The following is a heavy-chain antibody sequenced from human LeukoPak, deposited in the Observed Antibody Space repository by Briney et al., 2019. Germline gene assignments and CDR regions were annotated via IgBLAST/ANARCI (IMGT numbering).Heavy chain of an antibody. CDR2: IYYSGNT. CDR3: ARGSNYYDSSGYYSYYLDY. D-gene: IGHD3-22*01. J-gene: IGHJ4*02. V-gene: IGHV4-59*01. Sequence: SETLSVTCTVSRDSLSSYYLNWIRQRPGKGLEWSGYIYYSGNTNYNLSLTSRAALSFDASKQQFHLMLNSVTAADTAVYSCARGSNYYDSSGYYSYYLDYWGQGTLVTVSS. CDR1: RDSLSSYY.